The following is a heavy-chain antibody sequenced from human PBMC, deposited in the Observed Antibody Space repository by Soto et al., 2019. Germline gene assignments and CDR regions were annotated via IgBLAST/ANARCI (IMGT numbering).Heavy chain of an antibody. CDR3: ARVSELRGGFDY. V-gene: IGHV3-74*01. J-gene: IGHJ4*02. CDR1: GLSFSSYY. CDR2: VSGDGSIT. Sequence: GGSLRLSCAASGLSFSSYYMHWVRQAPGKGLVWVSRVSGDGSITDYADSVKGRFTISRDNAKKTLYLQMNSLRDEDTAVYYCARVSELRGGFDYWGQGTLVTVSS. D-gene: IGHD1-7*01.